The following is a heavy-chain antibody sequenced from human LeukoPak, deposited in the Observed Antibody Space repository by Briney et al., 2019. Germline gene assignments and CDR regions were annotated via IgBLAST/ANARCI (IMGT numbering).Heavy chain of an antibody. D-gene: IGHD6-13*01. CDR2: ISYDGSNK. V-gene: IGHV3-30-3*01. Sequence: GGSLRLSCAASGFTFSSYAMHWVRQAPGKGLEWVAVISYDGSNKYYADSVKGRSTISRDNSKNTLYLQMNSLRAEDTAVYYCARGDSSSWYSDYWGQGTLVTVSS. CDR1: GFTFSSYA. J-gene: IGHJ4*02. CDR3: ARGDSSSWYSDY.